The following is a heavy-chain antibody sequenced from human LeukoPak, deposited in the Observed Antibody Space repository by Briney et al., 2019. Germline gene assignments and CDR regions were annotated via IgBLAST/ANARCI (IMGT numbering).Heavy chain of an antibody. CDR3: ARDGSGSQSANWFDP. V-gene: IGHV1-2*02. Sequence: ASVKVSCKASGYTFTGYYMHWVRQAPGQGLEWMGWINPNSGGTNYAQKFQGRVTMTRDTSISTAYMELSRLRSDDTAVYYCARDGSGSQSANWFDPWGQGTLVTVSS. J-gene: IGHJ5*02. CDR1: GYTFTGYY. CDR2: INPNSGGT. D-gene: IGHD1-26*01.